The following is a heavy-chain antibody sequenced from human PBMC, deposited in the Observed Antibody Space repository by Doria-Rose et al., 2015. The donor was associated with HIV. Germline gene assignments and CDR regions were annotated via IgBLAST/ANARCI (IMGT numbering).Heavy chain of an antibody. CDR1: GFTFSSHR. CDR3: ATGVTLDY. J-gene: IGHJ4*02. CDR2: ISSTSAYI. V-gene: IGHV3-21*01. Sequence: VQLVQSGGGLVRPGGSLRLSCAISGFTFSSHRINWVRQAPGKGLEWVSSISSTSAYINYADSVRGRFTISRDNARNSLYLQMDSLRAEDTAIYYCATGVTLDYWGQGTLVTVSS. D-gene: IGHD3-10*01.